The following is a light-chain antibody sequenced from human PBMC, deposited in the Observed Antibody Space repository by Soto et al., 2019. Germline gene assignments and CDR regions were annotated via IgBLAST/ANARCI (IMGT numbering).Light chain of an antibody. V-gene: IGKV1-39*01. CDR1: QSISSY. CDR2: PAP. CDR3: QHYNSYSEA. J-gene: IGKJ1*01. Sequence: DIQMTQSPASLAASLGDRVTITCRARQSISSYLNWYQQKPGKAPKLLIYPAPSLQSGVPSRFRGSGSGTEFTLTISSLPPDDFEPYYCQHYNSYSEAFGQGTKVDIK.